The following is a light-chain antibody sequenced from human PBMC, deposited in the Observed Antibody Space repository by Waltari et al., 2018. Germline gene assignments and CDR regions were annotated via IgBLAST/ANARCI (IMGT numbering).Light chain of an antibody. CDR1: NIVTKS. V-gene: IGLV3-21*04. Sequence: SYVLTQTPSVSVAPRKTARITCGGDNIVTKSVHWYQQKPGQAPVLVIYDDRDRASGIPERISGSNAGNTATLTISRVEAGDEADYYCQGWDSSSDPVIFGGGTKLTVL. CDR3: QGWDSSSDPVI. CDR2: DDR. J-gene: IGLJ2*01.